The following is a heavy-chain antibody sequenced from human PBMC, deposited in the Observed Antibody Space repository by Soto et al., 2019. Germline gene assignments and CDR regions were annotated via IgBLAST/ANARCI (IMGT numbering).Heavy chain of an antibody. V-gene: IGHV1-2*04. D-gene: IGHD2-15*01. CDR2: INPNSGGT. CDR3: ARGYCSGSSCYFDY. J-gene: IGHJ4*02. CDR1: GYTFTGYY. Sequence: ASVKVSCRASGYTFTGYYMHWVRQAPGQGLEWMGWINPNSGGTNYAQKFQGWVTMTRDTSISTAYMELSRLRSDDTAVYYCARGYCSGSSCYFDYWGQGTLVTVSS.